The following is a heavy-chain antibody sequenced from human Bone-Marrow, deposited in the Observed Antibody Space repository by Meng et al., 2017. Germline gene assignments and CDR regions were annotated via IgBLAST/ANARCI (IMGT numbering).Heavy chain of an antibody. CDR2: INHNGST. CDR1: GGSFSGYY. CDR3: ARHLLVGATLNWFDP. V-gene: IGHV4-34*01. D-gene: IGHD1-26*01. Sequence: QVQLQQWGAGLLKPSETLSLTCAVHGGSFSGYYWSWIRQPPGKGLEWIGEINHNGSTNYNPSLKSRVTISVDTSKNQFSLKLSSVTAADTAVFYCARHLLVGATLNWFDPWGQGTLVTVSS. J-gene: IGHJ5*02.